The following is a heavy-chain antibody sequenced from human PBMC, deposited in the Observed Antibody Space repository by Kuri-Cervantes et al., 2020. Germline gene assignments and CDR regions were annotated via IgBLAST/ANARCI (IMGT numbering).Heavy chain of an antibody. Sequence: GGSLRLSCAASGFTFSSYWMHWVRQAPGKGLVWVSRINNDGSSTSYADSVKGRFTISRDNAKNSLYLQMNSLRAEDTAVYYCAREGGGFFIHWGQGTLVTVSS. J-gene: IGHJ4*02. CDR2: INNDGSST. D-gene: IGHD3-16*01. V-gene: IGHV3-74*01. CDR1: GFTFSSYW. CDR3: AREGGGFFIH.